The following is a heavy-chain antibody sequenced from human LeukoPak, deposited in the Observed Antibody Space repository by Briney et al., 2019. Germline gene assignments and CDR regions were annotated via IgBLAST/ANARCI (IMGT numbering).Heavy chain of an antibody. Sequence: SVGSPRLSSAPPGVSSKDYIMQWGCQTPGRGLGWVSLISVDGESGYYADSVRGRFTISRDNNNKSLYLQMNSLRTEDTAFYYCAKFTGGYSTWGQGTLVTVSS. J-gene: IGHJ4*02. CDR3: AKFTGGYST. CDR2: ISVDGESG. D-gene: IGHD4-11*01. CDR1: GVSSKDYI. V-gene: IGHV3-43*01.